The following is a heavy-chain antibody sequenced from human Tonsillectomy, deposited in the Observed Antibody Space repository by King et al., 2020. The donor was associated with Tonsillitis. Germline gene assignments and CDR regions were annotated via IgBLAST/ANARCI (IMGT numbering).Heavy chain of an antibody. CDR1: GGSFSGYY. CDR3: ARSNGYYAFWSTHRGWFDP. J-gene: IGHJ5*02. V-gene: IGHV4-34*01. Sequence: VQLQQWGAGLLKPSETLSLTCDIYGGSFSGYYWSWIRQSPGKGLEWIGEINHSGSTNYNPSLKSRVTISVDTSKNQFSLKLNSVTAADTAVYYCARSNGYYAFWSTHRGWFDPWGQGTLVTVSS. D-gene: IGHD3-3*01. CDR2: INHSGST.